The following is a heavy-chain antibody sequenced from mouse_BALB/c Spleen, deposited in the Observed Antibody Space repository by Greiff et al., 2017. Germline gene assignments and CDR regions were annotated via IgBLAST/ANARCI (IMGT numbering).Heavy chain of an antibody. CDR2: ISSGGSYT. J-gene: IGHJ4*01. CDR1: GFTFSSYG. Sequence: EVQGVESGGDLVKPGGSLKLSCAASGFTFSSYGMSWVRQTPDKRLEWVATISSGGSYTYYPDSVKGRFTISRDNAKNTLYLQMSSLKSEDTAMYYCARPHGSSSLYAMDYWGQGTSVTVSS. CDR3: ARPHGSSSLYAMDY. V-gene: IGHV5-6*01. D-gene: IGHD1-1*01.